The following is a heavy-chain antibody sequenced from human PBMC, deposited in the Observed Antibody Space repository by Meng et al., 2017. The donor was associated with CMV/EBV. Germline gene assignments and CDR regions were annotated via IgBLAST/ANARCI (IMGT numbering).Heavy chain of an antibody. D-gene: IGHD2-2*01. Sequence: GESLKISCAASGFTFSSYNMNWVRQAPGKGLEWVPSISPSGTYIYYADSVKGRFTISRDNAKISLYLQMNSLRAEDTAVYYCARRGGSVVVPAAHFDYWGQGTLVTVSS. CDR2: ISPSGTYI. CDR3: ARRGGSVVVPAAHFDY. CDR1: GFTFSSYN. V-gene: IGHV3-21*01. J-gene: IGHJ4*02.